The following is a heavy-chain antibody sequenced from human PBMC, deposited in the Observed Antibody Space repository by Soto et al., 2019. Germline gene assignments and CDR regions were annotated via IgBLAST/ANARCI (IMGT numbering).Heavy chain of an antibody. V-gene: IGHV3-30*03. CDR2: ISSDGSNK. CDR1: GFTFSTDG. D-gene: IGHD3-3*01. J-gene: IGHJ6*02. Sequence: QVQLVESGGGVVQPGTSLRLSCAASGFTFSTDGMHWVRQAPDKGLEWVAVISSDGSNKYYPDSVKGRFTISRDNSNNTLFLHMNSLRAEDTAVYYCATGFFPTSYGMDVWGQGTTVTVSS. CDR3: ATGFFPTSYGMDV.